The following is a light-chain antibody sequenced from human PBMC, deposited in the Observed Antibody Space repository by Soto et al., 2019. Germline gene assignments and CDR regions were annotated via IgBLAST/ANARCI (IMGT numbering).Light chain of an antibody. CDR1: QSISSR. CDR3: QQYNSYWT. J-gene: IGKJ1*01. Sequence: TQSPATLSASVGDRVTITCRASQSISSRLAWYQQKPGKAPKLLIYKASSLESGVPSTFSGSGSGTEFTLTISSLQPDDSAAYYCQQYNSYWTFGQGTKVDIK. CDR2: KAS. V-gene: IGKV1-5*03.